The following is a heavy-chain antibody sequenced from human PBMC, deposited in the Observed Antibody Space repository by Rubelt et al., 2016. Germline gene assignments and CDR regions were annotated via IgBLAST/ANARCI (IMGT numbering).Heavy chain of an antibody. CDR3: ARTLSSSTSCYTH. V-gene: IGHV4-39*01. D-gene: IGHD2-2*02. Sequence: QVQLQESGPGLVKPSETLSLTCTVSGGSVSSGSYYWSWIRQPPGKGLEWIGRIYYSGSTYYNPSLQVRVTISCDPSKNQFSLKLSSVTAADTAVYYCARTLSSSTSCYTHWGQGTLVTVSS. CDR2: IYYSGST. CDR1: GGSVSSGSYY. J-gene: IGHJ4*02.